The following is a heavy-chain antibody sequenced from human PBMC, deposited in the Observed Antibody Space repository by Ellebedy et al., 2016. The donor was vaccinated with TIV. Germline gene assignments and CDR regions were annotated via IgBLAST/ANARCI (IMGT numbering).Heavy chain of an antibody. D-gene: IGHD3-16*01. CDR2: IKRDGSEK. V-gene: IGHV3-7*01. Sequence: GESLKISXATSGFTFSNYWMSWFRQAPGMRLEWVASIKRDGSEKTYVDSVKGRFDISRDNAKNSLYLQMNSLRAEDTAVYYCEREGGYWGQGTLVTVST. J-gene: IGHJ4*02. CDR3: EREGGY. CDR1: GFTFSNYW.